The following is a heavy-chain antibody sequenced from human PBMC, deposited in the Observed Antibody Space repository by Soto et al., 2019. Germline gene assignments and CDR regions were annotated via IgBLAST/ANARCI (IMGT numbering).Heavy chain of an antibody. J-gene: IGHJ3*02. CDR1: GGSFSGYY. CDR2: INHSGST. Sequence: SQTLSLTCAVYGGSFSGYYWSWIRQPPGKGLEWIGEINHSGSTNYNPSLKSRVTISVDTSKNQFSLKLSSVTAADTAVYYCARYDPSLSIVVVVAATPRAFDIWGQGTMVTVSS. CDR3: ARYDPSLSIVVVVAATPRAFDI. D-gene: IGHD2-15*01. V-gene: IGHV4-34*01.